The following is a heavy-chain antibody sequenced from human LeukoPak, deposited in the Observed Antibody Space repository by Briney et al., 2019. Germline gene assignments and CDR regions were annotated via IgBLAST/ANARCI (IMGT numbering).Heavy chain of an antibody. CDR1: GGSISSYY. CDR2: IYYSGST. D-gene: IGHD1-26*01. Sequence: PSETLSLTCTVSGGSISSYYWSWIRQPPGKGLEWIGYIYYSGSTNYNPSLKSRVTISVDTSKNQFSLKLRSVTAADTAVYYCARTGAHYGMDVWGQGTTVTVSS. J-gene: IGHJ6*02. V-gene: IGHV4-59*08. CDR3: ARTGAHYGMDV.